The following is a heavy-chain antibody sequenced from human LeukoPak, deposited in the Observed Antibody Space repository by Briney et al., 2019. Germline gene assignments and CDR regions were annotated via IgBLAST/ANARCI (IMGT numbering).Heavy chain of an antibody. D-gene: IGHD3-22*01. CDR3: ARVTGYIVEDYFDY. V-gene: IGHV4-39*07. J-gene: IGHJ4*02. CDR1: GGSVSSSTYY. CDR2: VYYSGNT. Sequence: PSETLSLTCTVSGGSVSSSTYYWGWIRQPPGKGLEWIGSVYYSGNTYYNPSLKSRVTISLDTSKNQFSLNLSSVTAADTAVYYCARVTGYIVEDYFDYWGQGTLVTVSS.